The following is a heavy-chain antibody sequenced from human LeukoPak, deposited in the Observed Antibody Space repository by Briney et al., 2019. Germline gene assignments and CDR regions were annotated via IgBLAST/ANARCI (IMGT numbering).Heavy chain of an antibody. CDR3: ARNSYAFDM. CDR2: ISSSGRTI. V-gene: IGHV3-48*03. J-gene: IGHJ3*02. CDR1: GCTFNDYE. Sequence: GGSLRLSCAASGCTFNDYEMNWVRQAPGKGLEWVSYISSSGRTIFYADSVKGRFTISRDNAKNSLYLQMNGLRAEDTAVYYCARNSYAFDMWGQGTMVTVSS.